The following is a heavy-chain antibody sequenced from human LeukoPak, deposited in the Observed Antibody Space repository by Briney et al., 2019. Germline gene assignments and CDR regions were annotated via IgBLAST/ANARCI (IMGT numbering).Heavy chain of an antibody. Sequence: PGGSLRLSCAASGFTFSSYAMSWVRQAPGKGLGWVSAISGSGGSTYYADSVKGRFTISRDNSKNTLYLQMNSLRAEDTAVYYCAKGRLEGGFGRAGYFDYWGQGTLVTVSA. D-gene: IGHD1-1*01. J-gene: IGHJ4*02. CDR2: ISGSGGST. V-gene: IGHV3-23*01. CDR3: AKGRLEGGFGRAGYFDY. CDR1: GFTFSSYA.